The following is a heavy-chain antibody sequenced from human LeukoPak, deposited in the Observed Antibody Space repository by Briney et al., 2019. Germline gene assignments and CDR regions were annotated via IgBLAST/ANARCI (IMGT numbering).Heavy chain of an antibody. CDR3: ARAIDFDY. CDR1: GGSIRSYY. J-gene: IGHJ4*02. Sequence: LVKPSETLSLTCTVSGGSIRSYYWNWIRQPPGKGLEWIGYIYYSGSTNYNPSLKSRVTVSVDTSKNQFSLKLSSVTAADTAVYYCARAIDFDYWGQGTLVTVSS. V-gene: IGHV4-59*01. CDR2: IYYSGST.